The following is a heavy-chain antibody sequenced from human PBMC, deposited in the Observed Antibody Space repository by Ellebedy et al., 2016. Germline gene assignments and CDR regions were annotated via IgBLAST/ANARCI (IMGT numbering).Heavy chain of an antibody. Sequence: SETLSLTCTVSGGSISNFYWTWLRQPPGKGLEWVGYIYDSGNTNCSPSLKSRANVSIDTSKNQFSLKLNSVTAADTAGYYCARGSGDDFRGLDVWGKGTTVTVSS. CDR3: ARGSGDDFRGLDV. V-gene: IGHV4-59*01. D-gene: IGHD2-21*02. CDR1: GGSISNFY. J-gene: IGHJ6*04. CDR2: IYDSGNT.